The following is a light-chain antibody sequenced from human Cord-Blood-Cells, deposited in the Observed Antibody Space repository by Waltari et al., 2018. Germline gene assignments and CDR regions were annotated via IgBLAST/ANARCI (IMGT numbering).Light chain of an antibody. J-gene: IGLJ3*02. CDR1: SLRSYY. CDR3: YSRDSSGNHLV. V-gene: IGLV3-19*01. CDR2: GKN. Sequence: SSELTQDPAVSVALGQTVRITCQGDSLRSYYASWYQQKQGQAPGLVIYGKNNRPSGSPDRFSGSSSGNTASLTSTGAQAEDEADYYCYSRDSSGNHLVFGGGTKLTVL.